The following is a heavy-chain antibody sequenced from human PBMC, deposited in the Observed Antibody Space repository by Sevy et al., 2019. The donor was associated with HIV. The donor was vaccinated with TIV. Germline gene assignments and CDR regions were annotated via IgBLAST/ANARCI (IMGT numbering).Heavy chain of an antibody. CDR1: GGIFRSNA. V-gene: IGHV1-69*13. J-gene: IGHJ4*01. Sequence: ASVKVSCKASGGIFRSNAISWVRQAPGQGLEWMGGIIAVFGTTNYAQKFQGRVTVTADESRSTAYMELSSLRPEDTAVYYCARDKYYYVSGSFDYWGQGTQVTVSS. CDR3: ARDKYYYVSGSFDY. CDR2: IIAVFGTT. D-gene: IGHD3-10*01.